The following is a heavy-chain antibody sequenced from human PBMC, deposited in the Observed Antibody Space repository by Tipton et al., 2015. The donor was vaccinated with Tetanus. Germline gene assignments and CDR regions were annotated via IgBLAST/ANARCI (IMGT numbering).Heavy chain of an antibody. CDR3: ARANNDYSKKGPLDY. CDR1: GALITTGGYS. Sequence: TLSLTCNVSGALITTGGYSWGWIRQPPGQGLEWIGYVHFTGSTFYNPSLESRLTISIDTSNNQFSLDLKSLTAADTAVYYCARANNDYSKKGPLDYWGQGILVIVSS. J-gene: IGHJ4*02. D-gene: IGHD5-12*01. V-gene: IGHV4-30-4*08. CDR2: VHFTGST.